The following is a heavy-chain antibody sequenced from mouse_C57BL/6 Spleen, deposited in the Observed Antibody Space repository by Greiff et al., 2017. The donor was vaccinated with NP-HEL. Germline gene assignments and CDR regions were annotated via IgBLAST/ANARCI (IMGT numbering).Heavy chain of an antibody. V-gene: IGHV6-6*01. D-gene: IGHD2-3*01. Sequence: EVQGVESGGGLVQPGGSMKLSCAASGFTFSDAYMDWVRQSPEKGLEWVAEIRNKANNHATYYAESVKGRFTISRDDSKSSVYLQMNSLRAEDTGIYYCTRRNDGYYSYWGQGTLVTVSA. J-gene: IGHJ3*01. CDR3: TRRNDGYYSY. CDR2: IRNKANNHAT. CDR1: GFTFSDAY.